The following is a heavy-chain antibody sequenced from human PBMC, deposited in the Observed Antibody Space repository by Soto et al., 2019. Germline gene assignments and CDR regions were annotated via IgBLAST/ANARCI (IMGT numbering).Heavy chain of an antibody. V-gene: IGHV4-39*01. CDR1: GGSISSSSYY. CDR3: ARMTVAAAGLFDY. J-gene: IGHJ4*02. D-gene: IGHD6-13*01. CDR2: IYYSGST. Sequence: QLQLQESGPGLVKPSETLSLTCTVSGGSISSSSYYWGWIRQPPGKGLEWIGSIYYSGSTYYNPSLKSRVTISVAASKNQFSLKLSSVTAADTAVYYWARMTVAAAGLFDYWGQGTLVTVSS.